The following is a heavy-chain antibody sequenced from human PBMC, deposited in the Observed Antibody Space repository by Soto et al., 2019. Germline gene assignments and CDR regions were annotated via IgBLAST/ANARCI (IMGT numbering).Heavy chain of an antibody. V-gene: IGHV1-18*04. J-gene: IGHJ4*02. Sequence: GASVKVSRKASGYTFTHYGISWWRQAPGQGPEWMGWINPDNSHTKFEQRFQGRVTMTTDTSTTTAYMDLRLLTSDDTAVYYCARGSSGLSYWGQGTLVTVSS. CDR2: INPDNSHT. CDR3: ARGSSGLSY. CDR1: GYTFTHYG.